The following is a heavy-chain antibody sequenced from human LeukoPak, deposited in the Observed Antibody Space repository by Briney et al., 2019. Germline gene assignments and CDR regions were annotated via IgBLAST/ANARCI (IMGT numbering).Heavy chain of an antibody. CDR3: ARERQLILGGKFFNYMDV. CDR1: GITFNEYT. Sequence: HPGGSLRLSCVASGITFNEYTLNWVRQAPGKGLEWVSYIRSSGSILNYADSVKGRFNISRDNARNSLYLHMTSLRAEDSAVYYCARERQLILGGKFFNYMDVWGKGTAVFVSS. D-gene: IGHD2-2*01. V-gene: IGHV3-48*01. J-gene: IGHJ6*03. CDR2: IRSSGSIL.